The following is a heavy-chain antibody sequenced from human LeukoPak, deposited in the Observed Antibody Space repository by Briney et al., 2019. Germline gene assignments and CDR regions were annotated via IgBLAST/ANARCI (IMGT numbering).Heavy chain of an antibody. J-gene: IGHJ3*02. V-gene: IGHV3-23*01. CDR2: ISGSGDST. D-gene: IGHD3-10*01. CDR3: AKDLRFGELLGDAFDI. CDR1: GFTLSTYW. Sequence: GGSLRLSCAASGFTLSTYWMTWVRQAPGEGLEWVSSISGSGDSTYYADSVKGRFTISRDNSKNTLYLQMNSLRAEDTAVYYCAKDLRFGELLGDAFDIWGQGTMVTVSS.